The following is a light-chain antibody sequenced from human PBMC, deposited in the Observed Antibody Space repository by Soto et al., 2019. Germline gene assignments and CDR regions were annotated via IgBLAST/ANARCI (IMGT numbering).Light chain of an antibody. CDR3: QHYNSYSEA. CDR2: AAS. CDR1: QPIGTS. V-gene: IGKV1-5*01. J-gene: IGKJ1*01. Sequence: DIQMTQSPSSLSASVGDTVTVTCRASQPIGTSLHWYQQKPGKAPKVLISAASRLQSGVPSRFSGSGSGTEFTLTISSLQPDDFATYYCQHYNSYSEAFGQGTKVELK.